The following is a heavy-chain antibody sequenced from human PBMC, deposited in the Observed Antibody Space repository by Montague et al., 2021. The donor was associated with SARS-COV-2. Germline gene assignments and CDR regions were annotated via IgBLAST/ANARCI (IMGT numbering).Heavy chain of an antibody. CDR2: VYHSGST. Sequence: SETLSLTCTVSSGSISTYYWSWIRQPPGKGLEWMGYVYHSGSTNYNPSLKSRVTISVDTSKNQFSLKLRSVTAADTAVYYCASGADDYYYAMDVWGQGTTVTVSS. V-gene: IGHV4-59*01. CDR1: SGSISTYY. J-gene: IGHJ6*02. D-gene: IGHD3-10*01. CDR3: ASGADDYYYAMDV.